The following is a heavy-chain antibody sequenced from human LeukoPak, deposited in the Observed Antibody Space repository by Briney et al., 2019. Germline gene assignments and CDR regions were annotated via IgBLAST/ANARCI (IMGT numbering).Heavy chain of an antibody. D-gene: IGHD3-22*01. CDR1: GFTFSSYD. V-gene: IGHV3-13*01. CDR2: IGTAGDT. CDR3: ARGLLHDAFDI. J-gene: IGHJ3*02. Sequence: GGSLRLSCAASGFTFSSYDMHWVRQATGKGLERVSAIGTAGDTYYPGSVKGRLTISRENAKNSLYLQMNSLRAGDTAVYYCARGLLHDAFDIWGQGTMVTVSS.